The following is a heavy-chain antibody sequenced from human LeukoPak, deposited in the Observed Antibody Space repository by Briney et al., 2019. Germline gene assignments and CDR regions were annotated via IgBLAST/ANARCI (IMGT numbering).Heavy chain of an antibody. J-gene: IGHJ5*02. Sequence: PSETLSLTCTVSGDSISTYYWSWIRQPPGKGLEWIGSIYYSGSTYYNPSLKSRVTISVDTSKNQFSLKLSSVTAADTAVYYCARHRALGWFNWFDPWGQGTLVTVSS. D-gene: IGHD6-19*01. CDR3: ARHRALGWFNWFDP. CDR1: GDSISTYY. V-gene: IGHV4-59*04. CDR2: IYYSGST.